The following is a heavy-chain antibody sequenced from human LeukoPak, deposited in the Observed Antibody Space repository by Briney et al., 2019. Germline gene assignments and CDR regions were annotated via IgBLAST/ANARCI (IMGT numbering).Heavy chain of an antibody. CDR1: GFTFSSYW. J-gene: IGHJ4*02. CDR2: INSDGSST. V-gene: IGHV3-74*01. Sequence: GGSLRLSCAASGFTFSSYWMHWVRQAPGKGLVWVSRINSDGSSTSYADSVKGRFTISRDNAKNTLYLQMNSLRAEDTAVYYCARVKDYGDPFDYWGQGTLVTVSS. D-gene: IGHD4-17*01. CDR3: ARVKDYGDPFDY.